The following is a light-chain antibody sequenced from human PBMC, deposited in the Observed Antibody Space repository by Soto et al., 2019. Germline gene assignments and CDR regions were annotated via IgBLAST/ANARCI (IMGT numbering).Light chain of an antibody. Sequence: EIVMTQSPATLSVSPGERATLSCRASQSVSSNLAWYKQRPGQAPRLLIYGASSRATGIPDRFSSSGSGTDFTLTISRLEPEGSSVYYCQQHATTFGQGTKVDIK. J-gene: IGKJ1*01. V-gene: IGKV3-15*01. CDR1: QSVSSN. CDR3: QQHATT. CDR2: GAS.